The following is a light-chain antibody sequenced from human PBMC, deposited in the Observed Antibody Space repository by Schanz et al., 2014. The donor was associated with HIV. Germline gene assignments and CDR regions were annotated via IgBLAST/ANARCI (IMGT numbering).Light chain of an antibody. CDR1: SRDIGFYEY. CDR3: SSYAGFPTFVL. Sequence: QSALTQPASVSGSPGQSITMSCSGSSRDIGFYEYVSWYQQHPGKVPKLLIYDVSHRPSGVSDRFSASKSGNTASLTIAGLQAEDEADYYCSSYAGFPTFVLFGGGTKLTVL. J-gene: IGLJ2*01. V-gene: IGLV2-14*03. CDR2: DVS.